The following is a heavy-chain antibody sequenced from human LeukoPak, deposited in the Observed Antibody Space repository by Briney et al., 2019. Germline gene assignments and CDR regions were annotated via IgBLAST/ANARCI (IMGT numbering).Heavy chain of an antibody. J-gene: IGHJ4*02. CDR3: ARGRXNDFWXGXSFDY. CDR1: GYTFTSYD. CDR2: MNPNSGNT. Sequence: ASVKVSCKASGYTFTSYDINWVRQATGQGLEWMGWMNPNSGNTGYAQKFQGRVTMTRNTSISTAYMELSSLRSEDTAVYYCARGRXNDFWXGXSFDYWGQGTLVTVSS. D-gene: IGHD3-3*01. V-gene: IGHV1-8*01.